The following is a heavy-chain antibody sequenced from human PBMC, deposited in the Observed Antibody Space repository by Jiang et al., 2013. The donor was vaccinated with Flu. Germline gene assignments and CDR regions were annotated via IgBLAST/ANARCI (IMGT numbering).Heavy chain of an antibody. J-gene: IGHJ3*02. V-gene: IGHV2-70*01. Sequence: IDWDDDKYYSTSLKTRLTISRTLQNQVVLTMTNMDPVDTATYYCARIGSGWMGAFDIWGQGTMVTVSS. CDR2: IDWDDDK. CDR3: ARIGSGWMGAFDI. D-gene: IGHD6-19*01.